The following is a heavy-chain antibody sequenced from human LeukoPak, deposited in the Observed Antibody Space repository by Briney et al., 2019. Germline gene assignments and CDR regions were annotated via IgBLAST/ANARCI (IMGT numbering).Heavy chain of an antibody. D-gene: IGHD2-2*01. J-gene: IGHJ4*02. CDR1: GYSISSGYY. CDR3: ARGGYCSSTSCYLFDY. Sequence: SETLSLTCTVSGYSISSGYYWGWIRQPPGKGLEWIASIYHSGSTYDNPSLKSRVTISVDTSKNQFSLKLSSVTAADTAVYYCARGGYCSSTSCYLFDYWGQGTLVTVSS. V-gene: IGHV4-38-2*02. CDR2: IYHSGST.